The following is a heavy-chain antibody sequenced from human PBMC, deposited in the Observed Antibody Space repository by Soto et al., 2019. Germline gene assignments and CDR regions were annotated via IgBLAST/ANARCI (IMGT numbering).Heavy chain of an antibody. CDR3: VRSSEGPDYDILTGPFDY. CDR2: ISSNGGST. V-gene: IGHV3-64D*06. J-gene: IGHJ4*02. CDR1: GFTFSSYA. Sequence: GGSLRLSCSASGFTFSSYAMHWVRQAPGKGLEYVSAISSNGGSTYYADSVKGRFTISRDNSKNTLYLQMSSLRAEDTAVYYCVRSSEGPDYDILTGPFDYWGQGTLVTVSS. D-gene: IGHD3-9*01.